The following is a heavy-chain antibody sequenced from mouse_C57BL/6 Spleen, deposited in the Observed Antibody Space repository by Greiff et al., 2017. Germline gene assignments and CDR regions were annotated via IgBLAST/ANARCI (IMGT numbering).Heavy chain of an antibody. Sequence: QVHVKQPGAELVRPGTSVKLSCKASGYTFTSYWMHWVKQRPGQGLEWIGVIDPSDSYTNYNQKFKGKATLTVDTSSSTAYMQLSSLTSEDSAVYYCARNYGSYYAMDYWGQGTSVTVSS. J-gene: IGHJ4*01. CDR2: IDPSDSYT. D-gene: IGHD1-1*01. V-gene: IGHV1-59*01. CDR1: GYTFTSYW. CDR3: ARNYGSYYAMDY.